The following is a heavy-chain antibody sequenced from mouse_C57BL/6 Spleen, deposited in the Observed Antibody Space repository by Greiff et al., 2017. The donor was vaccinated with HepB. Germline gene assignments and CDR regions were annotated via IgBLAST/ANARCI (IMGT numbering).Heavy chain of an antibody. CDR3: ARGGLYDGYPFDV. Sequence: VKLMESGAELARPGASVKLSCKASGYTFTSYGISWVKQRTGQGLEWIGEIYPRSGNTYYNEKFKGKATLTADKSSSTAYMELRSLTSEDSAVYFCARGGLYDGYPFDVWGTGTTVTVSS. D-gene: IGHD2-3*01. CDR1: GYTFTSYG. V-gene: IGHV1-81*01. CDR2: IYPRSGNT. J-gene: IGHJ1*03.